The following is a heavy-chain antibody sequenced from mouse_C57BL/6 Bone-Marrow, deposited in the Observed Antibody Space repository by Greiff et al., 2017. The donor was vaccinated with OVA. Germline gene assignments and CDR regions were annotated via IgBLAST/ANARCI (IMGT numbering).Heavy chain of an antibody. V-gene: IGHV1-55*01. J-gene: IGHJ2*01. D-gene: IGHD1-1*01. CDR2: IYPGSGRT. CDR1: GYTFTSYW. CDR3: ARWGYYGSYYDK. Sequence: VQLQQSGAELVKPRASVKMSCKASGYTFTSYWITWVKQRPGHGLAWIGDIYPGSGRTNYNEKFKSKATLTVETSSSTAYMQLSSLTSEDSAVYECARWGYYGSYYDKWSKGITLTVCS.